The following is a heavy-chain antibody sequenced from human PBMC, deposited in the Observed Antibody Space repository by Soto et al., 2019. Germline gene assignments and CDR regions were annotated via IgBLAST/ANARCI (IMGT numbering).Heavy chain of an antibody. CDR2: ISAYNGNT. Sequence: EASVKVSCKASGYTFTCYAMSWVRQAPGQGLEWMGWISAYNGNTNYAQKLQGRVTMTTDTSTSTAYVELRSLRSDDTAVYYCARDLPPKDYWGQGTLVTVSS. CDR1: GYTFTCYA. V-gene: IGHV1-18*01. J-gene: IGHJ4*02. CDR3: ARDLPPKDY.